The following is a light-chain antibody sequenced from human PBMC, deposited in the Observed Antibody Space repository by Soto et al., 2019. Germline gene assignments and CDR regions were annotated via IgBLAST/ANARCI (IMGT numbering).Light chain of an antibody. CDR2: KAS. V-gene: IGKV1-5*03. CDR1: QRISYW. J-gene: IGKJ1*01. Sequence: DIPMTQSPSTLSASVGDRVTITCRASQRISYWLAWYQQKPGKAPKLLIYKASILEDGVPSRFSGSGSATEFSLTSSSLQPDDFATYYCQQYETYWTFGQGTKVEMK. CDR3: QQYETYWT.